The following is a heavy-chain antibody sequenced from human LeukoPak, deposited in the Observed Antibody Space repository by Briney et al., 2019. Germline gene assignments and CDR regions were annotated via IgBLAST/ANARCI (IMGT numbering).Heavy chain of an antibody. J-gene: IGHJ6*03. CDR3: AKGVGGSANYYYMDV. V-gene: IGHV3-74*01. CDR1: GFTFSSYR. Sequence: GGSLRLSCVASGFTFSSYRMHWVRQDPRKGLVWVSRINGDGRNINYADSVRGRFTISRDNAKNTLYLQMNTLRVEDTAVYYCAKGVGGSANYYYMDVWGKGTTVTVSS. D-gene: IGHD3-10*01. CDR2: INGDGRNI.